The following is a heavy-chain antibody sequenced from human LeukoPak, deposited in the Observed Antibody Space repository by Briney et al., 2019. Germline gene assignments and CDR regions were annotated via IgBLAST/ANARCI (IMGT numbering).Heavy chain of an antibody. CDR1: GFTFDDYA. D-gene: IGHD5-18*01. CDR3: AKDFGSGYSYGDSFDY. CDR2: ISWNRGSI. V-gene: IGHV3-9*01. J-gene: IGHJ4*02. Sequence: PGRSLRLSCAASGFTFDDYAMHWVRQAPGKGLEWVSGISWNRGSIGYADSVKGRFTISRDNAKNSLYLQMNSLRAEDTALYYCAKDFGSGYSYGDSFDYWGQGTLVTVSS.